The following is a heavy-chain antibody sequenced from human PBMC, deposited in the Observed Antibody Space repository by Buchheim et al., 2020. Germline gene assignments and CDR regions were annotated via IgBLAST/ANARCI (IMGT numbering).Heavy chain of an antibody. CDR3: AKADCSSTSCYILDY. J-gene: IGHJ4*02. Sequence: EVQLLESGGGLVQPGGSLRLSCAASAFTFNSYAMNWVRQAPGKGLEWVSSISGSGGSTYYADSVTGRFAISRDNSKKQLYLQMNSLRAEDTALYYCAKADCSSTSCYILDYWGQGTL. CDR2: ISGSGGST. D-gene: IGHD2-2*02. V-gene: IGHV3-23*01. CDR1: AFTFNSYA.